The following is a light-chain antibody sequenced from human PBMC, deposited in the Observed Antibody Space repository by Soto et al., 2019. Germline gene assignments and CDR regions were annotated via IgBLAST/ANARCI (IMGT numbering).Light chain of an antibody. CDR1: NSDIGSYNH. CDR3: NSFTSSSTLPYV. J-gene: IGLJ1*01. Sequence: QSVVTQPASVSGSSGQSITISCSETNSDIGSYNHVSWYLQHPGKAPKLIAFEVSNRPSGISDRFSGSKTGNTAYLTISGLQTENEAVYYCNSFTSSSTLPYVFGTGTKVTVL. CDR2: EVS. V-gene: IGLV2-14*01.